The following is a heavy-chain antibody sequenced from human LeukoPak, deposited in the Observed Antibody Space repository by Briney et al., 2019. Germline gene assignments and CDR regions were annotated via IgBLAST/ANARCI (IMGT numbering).Heavy chain of an antibody. CDR2: INSDGSST. Sequence: GGSLRLSCAASGFTFSSYWMHWVRQAPGKGLVWVSRINSDGSSTSYADSVKGRFTISRDNAKNTLYLQMTSLRVEDTAVYYCVRDYYGSGKTRWFDPWGQGTLVTVSS. CDR3: VRDYYGSGKTRWFDP. CDR1: GFTFSSYW. D-gene: IGHD3-10*01. V-gene: IGHV3-74*01. J-gene: IGHJ5*02.